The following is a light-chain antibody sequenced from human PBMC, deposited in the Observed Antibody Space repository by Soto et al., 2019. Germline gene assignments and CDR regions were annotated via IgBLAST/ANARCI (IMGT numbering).Light chain of an antibody. V-gene: IGKV3-20*01. CDR3: QQFDSSVT. CDR2: GAS. Sequence: EVVLTQSPVSLSLSPGERATFSCRASQSVGSNFFAWYQQKPGQAPRLLIYGASTRAPGITDRFSGSGSGTDFTLTIRTLETEDFRVYYCQQFDSSVTFGQGTKVEI. CDR1: QSVGSNF. J-gene: IGKJ1*01.